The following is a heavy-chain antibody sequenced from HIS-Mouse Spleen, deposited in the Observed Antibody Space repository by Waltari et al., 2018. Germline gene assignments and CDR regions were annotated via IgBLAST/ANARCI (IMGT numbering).Heavy chain of an antibody. J-gene: IGHJ2*01. CDR2: IYYSGGT. V-gene: IGHV4-39*07. Sequence: QLQLQESGPGLVKPSETLSLTCTVSGGSISSSSYYWGWIRQPPGTGLEWIGSIYYSGGTYYTPARKSRVTISGDTSKNQFSLKLSSVTAADTAVYYCAREIPYSSSWYDWYFDLWGRGTLVTVSS. CDR3: AREIPYSSSWYDWYFDL. CDR1: GGSISSSSYY. D-gene: IGHD6-13*01.